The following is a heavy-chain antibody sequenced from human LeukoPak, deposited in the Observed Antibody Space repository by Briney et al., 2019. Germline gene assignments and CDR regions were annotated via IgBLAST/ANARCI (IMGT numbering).Heavy chain of an antibody. CDR3: ARARITIFGVVDIDY. D-gene: IGHD3-3*01. Sequence: ASVKVSCKASGYTFTSYGISWVRQAPGQGLEWMGWISAYNGNTNYAQKLQGRVTMTTDTSTSTAYMELRNLRSDDTAVYYCARARITIFGVVDIDYWGQGTLVTVSS. CDR1: GYTFTSYG. J-gene: IGHJ4*02. V-gene: IGHV1-18*01. CDR2: ISAYNGNT.